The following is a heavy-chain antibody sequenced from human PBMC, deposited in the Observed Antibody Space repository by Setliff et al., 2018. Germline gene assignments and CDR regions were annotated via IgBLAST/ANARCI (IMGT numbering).Heavy chain of an antibody. V-gene: IGHV4-59*01. CDR3: ARGGTFRYFDY. CDR1: GGSFTPYY. J-gene: IGHJ4*02. D-gene: IGHD5-12*01. Sequence: SETLSLTCTVSGGSFTPYYWSWIRQPPGKGLEWIGYVYYSGTAYYNPSLKSRVTVIVDTSKNQFSLRLSSVTAADTAAYYCARGGTFRYFDYWGQGTPVTVSS. CDR2: VYYSGTA.